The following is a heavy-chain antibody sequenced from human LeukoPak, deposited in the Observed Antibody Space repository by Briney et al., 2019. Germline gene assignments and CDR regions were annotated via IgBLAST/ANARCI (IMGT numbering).Heavy chain of an antibody. CDR1: GYTFTSYD. Sequence: GASVKVSCKASGYTFTSYDINWVRQAPGQGLEWMGWISAYNGNTNYARKLQGRVTMTTDTSTSTAYMELRSLRSDDTAVYYCARARFSGWYWSTVDYWGQGTLVTVSS. CDR2: ISAYNGNT. J-gene: IGHJ4*02. CDR3: ARARFSGWYWSTVDY. V-gene: IGHV1-18*01. D-gene: IGHD6-19*01.